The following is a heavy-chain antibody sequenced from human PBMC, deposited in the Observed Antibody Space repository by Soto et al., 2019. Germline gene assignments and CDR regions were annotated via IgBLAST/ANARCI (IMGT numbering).Heavy chain of an antibody. J-gene: IGHJ4*02. CDR1: GGSISNYY. Sequence: QVQLQESGPGLVKPSETLSLTCTVSGGSISNYYWSWIRQPPGEGLEWIAYIYYSRTNYNPSLESRVTMSVDTPKNQISLRLTSVTAADTAVYYCARGTPVGVEEAGSGYDKWGQGTLVTVSS. V-gene: IGHV4-59*08. CDR3: ARGTPVGVEEAGSGYDK. D-gene: IGHD5-12*01. CDR2: IYYSRT.